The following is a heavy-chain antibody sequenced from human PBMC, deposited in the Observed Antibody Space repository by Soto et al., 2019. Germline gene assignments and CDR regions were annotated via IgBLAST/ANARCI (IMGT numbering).Heavy chain of an antibody. Sequence: SETLSLTCALYGGSFDCYYWSWIRQSPGKGLEWIGEIHHSGSTKYNPSLKSRVSLSVDTSTKQFSLKMTSMTAADRGVYYCARGVDSWSGYLFWGQGTLVTVSS. CDR2: IHHSGST. J-gene: IGHJ4*02. D-gene: IGHD3-3*01. V-gene: IGHV4-34*01. CDR1: GGSFDCYY. CDR3: ARGVDSWSGYLF.